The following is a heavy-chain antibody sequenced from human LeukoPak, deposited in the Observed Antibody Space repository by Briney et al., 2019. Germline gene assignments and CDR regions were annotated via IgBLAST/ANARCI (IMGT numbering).Heavy chain of an antibody. CDR2: ISSSSYI. V-gene: IGHV3-21*01. CDR1: GFTFSSYS. D-gene: IGHD1-26*01. CDR3: ARAPLLRAIFFDY. Sequence: GGSLRLSCAASGFTFSSYSMNWVRQAPGKGLEWVSSISSSSYIYYADSVKGRFTISRDNAKNSLYLQMNSLRAEDTAVYYCARAPLLRAIFFDYWGQGTLVTVSS. J-gene: IGHJ4*02.